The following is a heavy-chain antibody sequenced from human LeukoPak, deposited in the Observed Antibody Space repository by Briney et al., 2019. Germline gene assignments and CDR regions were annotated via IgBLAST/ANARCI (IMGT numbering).Heavy chain of an antibody. V-gene: IGHV4-34*01. CDR2: INHSGST. J-gene: IGHJ5*02. D-gene: IGHD3-9*01. Sequence: PSETLSLTCAVYGGSFSGYYWNWIRQPPGKGLEWVGEINHSGSTNYNQSLKSRVTISVDTSKNQFSLKLSSVTAADTAVYYCARGARYDVLTGYYAEDSCFDPWGQGTLVTVSS. CDR3: ARGARYDVLTGYYAEDSCFDP. CDR1: GGSFSGYY.